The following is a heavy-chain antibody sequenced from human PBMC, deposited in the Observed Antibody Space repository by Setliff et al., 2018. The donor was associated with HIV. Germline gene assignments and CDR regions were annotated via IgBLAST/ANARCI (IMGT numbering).Heavy chain of an antibody. D-gene: IGHD6-19*01. J-gene: IGHJ3*02. CDR2: ISVYNGYT. Sequence: GASVKVSCKASGYTFTSYGISWVRQAPGHGLEWMGWISVYNGYTNYAQKLQGRVTMTTDTSTSTVYMELRSLRSDDTAVYYCARDEQWLVRVGAFDIWGQGTMVTVSS. CDR3: ARDEQWLVRVGAFDI. CDR1: GYTFTSYG. V-gene: IGHV1-18*01.